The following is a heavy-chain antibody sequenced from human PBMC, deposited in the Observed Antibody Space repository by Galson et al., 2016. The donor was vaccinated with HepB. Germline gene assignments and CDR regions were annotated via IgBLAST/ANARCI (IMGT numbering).Heavy chain of an antibody. Sequence: QSGAEVKKPGESLKISCQGSGYTFTDYWIGWVRQMPGKGLEWMGIMYPDDSDTRYSPSYQGQVTFSADKSISTAYLQWSSLKASDTAMYYCARRRDGMDVWGQGTTVIVSS. V-gene: IGHV5-51*01. CDR3: ARRRDGMDV. CDR1: GYTFTDYW. CDR2: MYPDDSDT. J-gene: IGHJ6*01.